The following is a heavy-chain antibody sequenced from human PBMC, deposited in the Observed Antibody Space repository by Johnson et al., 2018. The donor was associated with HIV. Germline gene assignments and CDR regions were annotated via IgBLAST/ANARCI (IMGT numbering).Heavy chain of an antibody. V-gene: IGHV3-30*02. D-gene: IGHD3-3*01. CDR1: GFPFRSYG. CDR3: AKPVLQFLEWISAFDI. Sequence: QVQLVESGGGVVQPGGSLRLSCSASGFPFRSYGMDWVRQAPGKGLEWVAFIRYDGSDKYYVDSVKGRFTISRDNSKNTLYLQMNSLRAEDTAVYYCAKPVLQFLEWISAFDIWGQGTMVTVSS. J-gene: IGHJ3*02. CDR2: IRYDGSDK.